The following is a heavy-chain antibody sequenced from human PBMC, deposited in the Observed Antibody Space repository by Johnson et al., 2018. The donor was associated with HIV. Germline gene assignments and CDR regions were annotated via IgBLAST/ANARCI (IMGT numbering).Heavy chain of an antibody. CDR3: ARAGVVFSTASHDAFDI. J-gene: IGHJ3*02. CDR2: ISYDGSNK. D-gene: IGHD2-21*01. Sequence: QVHLVESGGGVVQPGRSLRLSCAASGFTFSSYAMHWVRQAPGKGLELVAVISYDGSNKYYADSVKGRFTISRDNSKNTLYLQMNSLRAEDTAVYYCARAGVVFSTASHDAFDIWGQGTMVTVSS. V-gene: IGHV3-30*04. CDR1: GFTFSSYA.